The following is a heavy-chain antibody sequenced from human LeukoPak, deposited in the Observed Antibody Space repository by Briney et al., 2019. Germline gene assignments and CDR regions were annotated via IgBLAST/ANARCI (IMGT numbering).Heavy chain of an antibody. CDR3: ARGSGNMQYGGGPGSD. V-gene: IGHV1-3*01. D-gene: IGHD3-10*01. CDR2: INAGNGNT. CDR1: GYTFTSYA. Sequence: ASVKVSCKASGYTFTSYAMHWVRQAPGQRLEWMGWINAGNGNTKYSQKFQGRVTITRDTSASTAYMELSSLRSEDTAVYYCARGSGNMQYGGGPGSDWGQGTMVTVSS. J-gene: IGHJ3*01.